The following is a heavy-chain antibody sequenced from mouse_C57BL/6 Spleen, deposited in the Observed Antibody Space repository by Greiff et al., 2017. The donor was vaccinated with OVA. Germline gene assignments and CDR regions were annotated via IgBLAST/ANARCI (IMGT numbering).Heavy chain of an antibody. Sequence: VQLQQPGAELVMPGASVKLSCKASGYTFTSYWMHWVKQRPGQGLEWIGEIYPSDSYTNYNQKFKGKSTLTVDKSSSTAYMQLSSLTSEDSAVYYCARGGLDYWGQGTTLTVSS. CDR1: GYTFTSYW. D-gene: IGHD2-4*01. J-gene: IGHJ2*01. CDR2: IYPSDSYT. V-gene: IGHV1-69*01. CDR3: ARGGLDY.